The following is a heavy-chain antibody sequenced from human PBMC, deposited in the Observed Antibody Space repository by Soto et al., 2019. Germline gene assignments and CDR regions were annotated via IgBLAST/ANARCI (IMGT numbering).Heavy chain of an antibody. CDR3: ARAPYSIFGVVIIRDYAFDI. CDR2: INPNSGGT. D-gene: IGHD3-3*01. J-gene: IGHJ3*02. Sequence: ASVKVSCKASGYTFTGYYMHWVRQAPGQGLEWMGWINPNSGGTNYAQKFQGWVTMTRDTSTSTAYMELSSLRSEDTAVYYCARAPYSIFGVVIIRDYAFDIWGQGTMVTVSS. CDR1: GYTFTGYY. V-gene: IGHV1-2*04.